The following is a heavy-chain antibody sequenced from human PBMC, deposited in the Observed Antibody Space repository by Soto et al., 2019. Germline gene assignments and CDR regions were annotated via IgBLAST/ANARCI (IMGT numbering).Heavy chain of an antibody. D-gene: IGHD3-22*01. V-gene: IGHV4-59*13. CDR3: ARDRTHFDSSAYYSGLDV. J-gene: IGHJ6*02. CDR1: GVSIDSYY. CDR2: IYYSGST. Sequence: SETLSLTCTVSGVSIDSYYWNWIRQPPGKGLEWIGYIYYSGSTTYNPSLKTRVTISVDRSKNQFSLKLTSVAAADTAVYYCARDRTHFDSSAYYSGLDVWGQGTTVTSP.